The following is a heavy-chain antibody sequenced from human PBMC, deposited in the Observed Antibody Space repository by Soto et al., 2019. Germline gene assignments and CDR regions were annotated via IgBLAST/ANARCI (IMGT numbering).Heavy chain of an antibody. V-gene: IGHV4-59*01. J-gene: IGHJ3*02. CDR3: AISLRTGTTSAFDI. D-gene: IGHD1-1*01. CDR2: IYYSGGT. Sequence: QVQLQESGPGLVKPSETLSLTCTVPGGSISSYYWSWFRQPPGKGLEWIGYIYYSGGTNYNPSLKSRVTISVDTSKNQFSLKLSSVTAADTAVYYCAISLRTGTTSAFDIWGQGTMVTVSS. CDR1: GGSISSYY.